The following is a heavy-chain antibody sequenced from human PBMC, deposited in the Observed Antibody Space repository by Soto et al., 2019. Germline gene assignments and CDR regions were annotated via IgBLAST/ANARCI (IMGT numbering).Heavy chain of an antibody. D-gene: IGHD3-9*01. V-gene: IGHV3-30-3*01. CDR2: ISYDGSNK. CDR1: GFTFSSYA. J-gene: IGHJ4*02. Sequence: PGGSLRLSCAASGFTFSSYAMHWVRQAPGKGLEWVAVISYDGSNKYYADSVKGRFTISRDNSKNTLYLQMNSLRAEDTAVYYCARVYEAPYDILTGYSKYYFDYWGQGTLVTVSS. CDR3: ARVYEAPYDILTGYSKYYFDY.